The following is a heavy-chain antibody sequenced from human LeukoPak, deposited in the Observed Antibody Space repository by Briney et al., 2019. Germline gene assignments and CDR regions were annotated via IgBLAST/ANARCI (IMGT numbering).Heavy chain of an antibody. CDR1: GVTFSSFS. D-gene: IGHD1-26*01. J-gene: IGHJ4*02. CDR2: ISSRSRSK. V-gene: IGHV3-48*04. Sequence: PGGSLRLSCETSGVTFSSFSLNWVRQAPGKGLEWLSYISSRSRSKYNADSVKGRFIVSRDNAKNSLYLQMDSLRAEDTALYYCASQSSGSSTRAPDFWGQGTLVTVSS. CDR3: ASQSSGSSTRAPDF.